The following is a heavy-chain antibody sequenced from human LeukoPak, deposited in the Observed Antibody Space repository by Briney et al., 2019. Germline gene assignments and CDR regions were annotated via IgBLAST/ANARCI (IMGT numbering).Heavy chain of an antibody. V-gene: IGHV3-49*04. Sequence: PGRSLRLSCTASGFTFGDYAMSWARQAPGKGLEWVGFIRIKAYGGTTEYAASVKGRFTISRDDSKSIAYLEMNSLKSGDPGVFFCNREGYFGWLVYYFDYRGQGTLVTVSS. D-gene: IGHD3-9*01. CDR2: IRIKAYGGTT. CDR1: GFTFGDYA. CDR3: NREGYFGWLVYYFDY. J-gene: IGHJ4*02.